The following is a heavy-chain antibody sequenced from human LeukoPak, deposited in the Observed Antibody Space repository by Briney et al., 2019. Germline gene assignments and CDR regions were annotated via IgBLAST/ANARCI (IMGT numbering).Heavy chain of an antibody. CDR1: GYTFTSYG. V-gene: IGHV1-18*01. J-gene: IGHJ4*02. Sequence: GASVKVSCKASGYTFTSYGISWVRQAPGQGLEWMGWISAYNGNTNYAQELQGRVTMTTDTSTSTAYMELRSLRSDDTAVYYCTTHYYDSSGQYYFDYWGQGTLVTVSS. CDR3: TTHYYDSSGQYYFDY. CDR2: ISAYNGNT. D-gene: IGHD3-22*01.